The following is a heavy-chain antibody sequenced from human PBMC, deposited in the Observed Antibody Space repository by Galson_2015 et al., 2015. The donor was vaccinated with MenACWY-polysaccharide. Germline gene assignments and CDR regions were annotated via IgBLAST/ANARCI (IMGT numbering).Heavy chain of an antibody. V-gene: IGHV3-33*01. CDR1: GSRFSNSG. D-gene: IGHD2-15*01. Sequence: SLRLSCAASGSRFSNSGMHWVRQAPGKGLEWVAVIQYDGSKIVYADSVKGRFTISRDNSKNTVFLEMNTLGAEDTAVYYCAREGSRIVFHAFDTWGQGT. CDR3: AREGSRIVFHAFDT. CDR2: IQYDGSKI. J-gene: IGHJ3*02.